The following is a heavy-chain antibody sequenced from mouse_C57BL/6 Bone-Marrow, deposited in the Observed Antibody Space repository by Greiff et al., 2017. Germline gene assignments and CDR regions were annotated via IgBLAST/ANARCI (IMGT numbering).Heavy chain of an antibody. J-gene: IGHJ4*01. D-gene: IGHD1-1*01. CDR3: ARPYYYGSSQSFYAMDY. V-gene: IGHV1-81*01. Sequence: QVQLQQSGAELARPGASVKLSCKASGYTFTSYGISWVKQRTGQGLEWIGEIYPRSGNTYYNEKFKGKATLTADQSSSTAYMALRSLTSEDSAVYFCARPYYYGSSQSFYAMDYWGQGTSVTVSS. CDR2: IYPRSGNT. CDR1: GYTFTSYG.